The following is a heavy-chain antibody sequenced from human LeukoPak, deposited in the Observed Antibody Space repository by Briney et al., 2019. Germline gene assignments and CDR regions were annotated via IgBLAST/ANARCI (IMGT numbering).Heavy chain of an antibody. J-gene: IGHJ4*02. CDR3: AKDDPFFDY. CDR2: IRYDGNKE. Sequence: GGSLRLPCAASGFTFSRYGMHWVRQAPGKGLEWVAFIRYDGNKENYVDSVKGRFTISRDNYKNTVYPQMDSLRAEDTAVYYCAKDDPFFDYWGQGTLVTVSS. CDR1: GFTFSRYG. V-gene: IGHV3-30*02.